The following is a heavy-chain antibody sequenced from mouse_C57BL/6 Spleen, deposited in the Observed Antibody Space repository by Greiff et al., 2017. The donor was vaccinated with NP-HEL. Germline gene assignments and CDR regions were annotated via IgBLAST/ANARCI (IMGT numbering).Heavy chain of an antibody. D-gene: IGHD2-1*01. CDR2: ISYDGSN. V-gene: IGHV3-6*01. J-gene: IGHJ4*01. CDR3: ASIYYGSLYAMDY. CDR1: GYSITSGYY. Sequence: ESGPGLVKPSQSLSLTCSVTGYSITSGYYWNWIRQFPGNKLEWMGYISYDGSNNYNPSLKNRISITRDTSKNQFFLKLNSVTTEDTATYYCASIYYGSLYAMDYWGQGTSVTVSS.